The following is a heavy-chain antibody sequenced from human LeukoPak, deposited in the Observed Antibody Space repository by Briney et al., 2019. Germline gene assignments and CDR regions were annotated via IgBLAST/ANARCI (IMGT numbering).Heavy chain of an antibody. Sequence: GSLTLSCAASGFTFSSYAMSWVRRAPGKGLERVSAINGSGGPTYYADYVRGWFTMSRDNSKNTLYLQMSSLRAEDTAVYYCSKDRKAGTSYFDYWGQGTLVTVSS. CDR2: INGSGGPT. D-gene: IGHD2-2*01. CDR1: GFTFSSYA. V-gene: IGHV3-23*01. CDR3: SKDRKAGTSYFDY. J-gene: IGHJ4*02.